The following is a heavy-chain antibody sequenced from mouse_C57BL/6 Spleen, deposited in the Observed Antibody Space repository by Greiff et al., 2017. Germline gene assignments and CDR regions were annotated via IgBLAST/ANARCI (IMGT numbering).Heavy chain of an antibody. CDR3: VRQNDYYAMDY. V-gene: IGHV10-1*01. Sequence: EVHLVESGGGLVQPKGSLKLSCAASGFSFNTYAMNWVRQAPGKGLEWVARIRSKSNNYATYYAVSVKDRFTIYRDDSESKLYLQMNNLKTEDTDMCDCVRQNDYYAMDYWGQGTSVTVSS. J-gene: IGHJ4*01. CDR1: GFSFNTYA. CDR2: IRSKSNNYAT.